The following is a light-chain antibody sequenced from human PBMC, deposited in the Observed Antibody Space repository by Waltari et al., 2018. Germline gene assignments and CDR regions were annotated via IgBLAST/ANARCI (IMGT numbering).Light chain of an antibody. CDR3: QQYDGSVLT. J-gene: IGKJ4*01. CDR2: GAS. CDR1: QTINNNF. V-gene: IGKV3-20*01. Sequence: IVLTQSQDTLSVSPGHRATLPCRASQTINNNFLVWYQQKPGQAPRLIIHGASSRATGFPDRFSGSGSGTDFTLTISNLEPEDFAVYYCQQYDGSVLTFGGGTKVEI.